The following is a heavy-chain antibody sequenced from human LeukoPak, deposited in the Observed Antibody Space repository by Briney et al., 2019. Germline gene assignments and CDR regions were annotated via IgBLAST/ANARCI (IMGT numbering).Heavy chain of an antibody. V-gene: IGHV4-34*01. CDR2: INHSGST. D-gene: IGHD4-23*01. J-gene: IGHJ4*02. Sequence: SETLSLTCAVHGGSFSAYYCSWIRQPPGKGLEWIGEINHSGSTNYNPSLKSRGTISVDTSKNQFSLKLSSVTAADTAVYYCARARVATFVYWVQGTLVTVSS. CDR1: GGSFSAYY. CDR3: ARARVATFVY.